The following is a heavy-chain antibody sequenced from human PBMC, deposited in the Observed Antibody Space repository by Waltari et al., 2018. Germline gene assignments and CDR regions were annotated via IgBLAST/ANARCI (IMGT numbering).Heavy chain of an antibody. CDR3: ARAWELPNYYYYGMDV. J-gene: IGHJ6*02. V-gene: IGHV3-11*01. D-gene: IGHD3-10*01. CDR2: ISSRGRTI. Sequence: QVQLVESGGGLVKPGGSLSLPWVGSGFSFTVFYLLCIRRAPGKGLELVSYISSRGRTIYYADSVKGRLTIFRDNAKNSLYLQMNSLRAEDTAVYFCARAWELPNYYYYGMDVWGQGTTVTVSS. CDR1: GFSFTVFY.